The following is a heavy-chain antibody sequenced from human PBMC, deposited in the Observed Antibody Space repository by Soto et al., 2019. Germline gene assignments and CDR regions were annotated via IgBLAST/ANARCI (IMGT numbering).Heavy chain of an antibody. J-gene: IGHJ6*02. CDR1: GFTFSSYA. CDR3: VRTTIFGVVTPYGMDV. V-gene: IGHV3-64D*08. CDR2: ISSNGGST. D-gene: IGHD3-3*01. Sequence: PGGSLRLSCSASGFTFSSYAMHWVRQAPGKGLEYVSAISSNGGSTYYADSVKGRFTISRDNSKNTLYLQMSSLRAEDTAVYYCVRTTIFGVVTPYGMDVSGQGTMVTVSS.